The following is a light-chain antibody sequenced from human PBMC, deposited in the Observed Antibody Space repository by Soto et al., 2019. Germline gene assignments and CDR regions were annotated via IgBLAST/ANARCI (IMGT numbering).Light chain of an antibody. Sequence: DIQMTQSPSCLSASVGDRVTITCRASQDISNYLNWYQQRPGKAPKLLIYDASNLERGVPSRFSGTRSGTHFTFAITSLQPEDVATYYCQQSDSLPITFGQGTRLEI. J-gene: IGKJ5*01. CDR1: QDISNY. CDR2: DAS. CDR3: QQSDSLPIT. V-gene: IGKV1-33*01.